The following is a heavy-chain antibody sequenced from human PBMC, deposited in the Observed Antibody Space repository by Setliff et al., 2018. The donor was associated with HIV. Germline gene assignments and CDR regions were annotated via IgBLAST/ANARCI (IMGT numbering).Heavy chain of an antibody. CDR3: ATGRLYYYMDV. CDR1: GDSISRGGYY. J-gene: IGHJ6*03. D-gene: IGHD1-1*01. Sequence: TLSLTCTVSGDSISRGGYYWGWIRQHPGGGLDWIGYISYSGSTFYNPSLKSRVTISLDTSYNQFSLKVKSVTAADTAVYYCATGRLYYYMDVWGKGTTVTVSS. CDR2: ISYSGST. V-gene: IGHV4-31*03.